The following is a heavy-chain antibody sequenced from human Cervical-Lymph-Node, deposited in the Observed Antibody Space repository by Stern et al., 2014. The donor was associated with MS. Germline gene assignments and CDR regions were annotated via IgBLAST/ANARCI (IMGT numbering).Heavy chain of an antibody. J-gene: IGHJ5*02. Sequence: QLVQSGPGLVKPSGTLSLTCAVSSGSVTSGHWWIWVRQSPWKGLEWIGEIYHTGRTNYNPSLKSRVTISVDKSKNQFSLKLNSVTEADTAVYYCARDPGNRGCFDPWGQGTLVIVSS. CDR2: IYHTGRT. CDR1: SGSVTSGHW. D-gene: IGHD1-14*01. V-gene: IGHV4-4*02. CDR3: ARDPGNRGCFDP.